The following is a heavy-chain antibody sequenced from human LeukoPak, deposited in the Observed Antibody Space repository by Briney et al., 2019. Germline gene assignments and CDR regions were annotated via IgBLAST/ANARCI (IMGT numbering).Heavy chain of an antibody. CDR3: ARRVAGTTVSWFDP. Sequence: ASVRDSCKASRGTFSSYAISWVRQAPGQGLEWMGIINPSGGSTSYAQKFQGRVTMTRDTSTSTVYMELSSLRSEDTAVYYCARRVAGTTVSWFDPWGQGTLVTVSS. V-gene: IGHV1-46*01. J-gene: IGHJ5*02. CDR1: RGTFSSYA. CDR2: INPSGGST. D-gene: IGHD1-7*01.